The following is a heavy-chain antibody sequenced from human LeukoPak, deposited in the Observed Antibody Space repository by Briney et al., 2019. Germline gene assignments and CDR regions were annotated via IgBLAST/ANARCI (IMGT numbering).Heavy chain of an antibody. V-gene: IGHV4-59*08. CDR1: GGSIRAYY. CDR3: ARVKSTYYYMDV. J-gene: IGHJ6*03. Sequence: SETLSLTCTVSGGSIRAYYWSWIRQPPGKGLEWIGYIYYSGSTNYNPSLESRVAISVDTSKNQFSLKLDSVTAADTAVYYCARVKSTYYYMDVWGKGTTVTVSS. CDR2: IYYSGST. D-gene: IGHD5/OR15-5a*01.